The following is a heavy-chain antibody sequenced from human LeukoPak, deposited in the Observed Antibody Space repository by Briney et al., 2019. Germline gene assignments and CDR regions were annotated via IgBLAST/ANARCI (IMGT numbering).Heavy chain of an antibody. D-gene: IGHD3-3*01. Sequence: SETLSLTCTVSGVSITSDYWSWIRQPPGKGLEWIGFLYTGGNTIYNPSLKSRVTISVDTSKNQFSLKLTSVTAADTAVYYCSRSSTYYGSFDPWGQGTLVTVSS. V-gene: IGHV4-4*09. CDR2: LYTGGNT. CDR1: GVSITSDY. CDR3: SRSSTYYGSFDP. J-gene: IGHJ5*02.